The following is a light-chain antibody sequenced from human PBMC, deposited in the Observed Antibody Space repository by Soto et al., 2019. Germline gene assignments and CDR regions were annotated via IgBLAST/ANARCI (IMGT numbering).Light chain of an antibody. J-gene: IGKJ3*01. CDR3: QQYNNWPFT. V-gene: IGKV3-15*01. CDR2: GAS. CDR1: QSVSSN. Sequence: EIVMTQSPATLSVSPGERATLSCRASQSVSSNLAWYQQKPGQAPRLLIYGASTRATGIPARFSGSGSGTVFTLTISSLQSDEFAVYYCQQYNNWPFTFGPGTKVDIK.